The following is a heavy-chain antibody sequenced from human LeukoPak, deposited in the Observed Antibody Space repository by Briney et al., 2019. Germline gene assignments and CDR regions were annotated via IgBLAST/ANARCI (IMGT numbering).Heavy chain of an antibody. CDR1: GGSVSSGSYY. CDR2: IYYSGSA. V-gene: IGHV4-61*01. J-gene: IGHJ3*02. CDR3: ARARASRAFDI. Sequence: SETLSLTCTVSGGSVSSGSYYWSWIRQPPGKGLEWIGYIYYSGSANYNPSLKSRVTIPVDTSKNQFSLKLSSVTAADTAVYYCARARASRAFDIWGQGTMVTVSS.